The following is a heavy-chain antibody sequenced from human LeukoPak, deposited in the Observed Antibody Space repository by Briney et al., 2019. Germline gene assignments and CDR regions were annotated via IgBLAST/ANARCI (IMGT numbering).Heavy chain of an antibody. V-gene: IGHV4-39*02. CDR2: IYYSGST. Sequence: SETLSLTCTVSGASISSSSYYWGWIRQPPGKGLEWIGSIYYSGSTYYNPSLKSRVTISVDTSKNHSSLKLSSVTAADTAVYYCARLPTDYYGSGSPDGWGQGTLVTVSS. CDR1: GASISSSSYY. CDR3: ARLPTDYYGSGSPDG. J-gene: IGHJ4*02. D-gene: IGHD3-10*01.